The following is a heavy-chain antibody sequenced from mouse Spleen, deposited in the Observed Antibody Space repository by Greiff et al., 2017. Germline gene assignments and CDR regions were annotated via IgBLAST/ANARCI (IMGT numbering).Heavy chain of an antibody. CDR2: IDPSDSYT. CDR1: GYTFTSYW. D-gene: IGHD2-1*01. CDR3: ARCDGNYGYFDV. J-gene: IGHJ1*01. Sequence: VQLQQPGAELVRPGTSVKLSCKASGYTFTSYWMHWVKQRPGQGLEWIGVIDPSDSYTNYNQKFKGKATLTVDTSSSTAYMQLSSLTSEDSAVYYCARCDGNYGYFDVWGAGTTVTVSS. V-gene: IGHV1-59*01.